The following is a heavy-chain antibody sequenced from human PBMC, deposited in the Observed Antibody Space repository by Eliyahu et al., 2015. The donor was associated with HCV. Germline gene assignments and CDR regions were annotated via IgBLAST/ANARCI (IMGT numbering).Heavy chain of an antibody. J-gene: IGHJ6*02. D-gene: IGHD3-22*01. CDR1: GYTFTGXY. CDR3: ARDGDTYYYDSSGFPYYYGMDV. V-gene: IGHV1-2*02. Sequence: QVQLVQSGAEVKKPGASXKVSCKASGYTFTGXYXHWVXQAPGQGLEWMGWINPNSGGTNXAQKXQGRVTMTRDTSISTAYMELSRLRSDDTAVYYCARDGDTYYYDSSGFPYYYGMDVWGQGTTVTVSS. CDR2: INPNSGGT.